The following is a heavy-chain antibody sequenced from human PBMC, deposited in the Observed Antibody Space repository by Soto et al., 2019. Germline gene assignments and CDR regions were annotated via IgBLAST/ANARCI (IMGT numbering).Heavy chain of an antibody. D-gene: IGHD2-2*01. CDR1: GYTFTRYG. CDR2: TSANNDNT. CDR3: VRDERGTCTGTNCYYFDY. V-gene: IGHV1-18*04. J-gene: IGHJ4*02. Sequence: QVQLVQSGTEVKEPGASVKVSCKASGYTFTRYGISWVRQAPGQGLEWMAWTSANNDNTNYAEKVQGRVTLTTDTSTGTAYMELMSLRSDDTAVYYCVRDERGTCTGTNCYYFDYWGQGTLVTVSS.